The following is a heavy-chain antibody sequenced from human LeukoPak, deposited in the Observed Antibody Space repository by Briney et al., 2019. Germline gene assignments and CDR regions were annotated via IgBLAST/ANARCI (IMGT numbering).Heavy chain of an antibody. CDR1: GYTFSNYD. J-gene: IGHJ6*03. D-gene: IGHD3-10*02. Sequence: ASVKVSCKASGYTFSNYDINWVRQATGQGLEWMGWMNPNSGNTGYAQKFQGRITFTRNNSISTAYMELSSLTSEDTAVYYCAREVYVRGGFPTYYYYYYMDVWGKGTTVTVSS. CDR2: MNPNSGNT. CDR3: AREVYVRGGFPTYYYYYYMDV. V-gene: IGHV1-8*03.